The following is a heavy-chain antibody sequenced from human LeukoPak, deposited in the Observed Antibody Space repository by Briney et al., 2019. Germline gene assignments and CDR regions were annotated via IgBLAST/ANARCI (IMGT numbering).Heavy chain of an antibody. CDR2: IIPIFGTA. D-gene: IGHD4-17*01. J-gene: IGHJ1*01. V-gene: IGHV1-69*01. CDR1: GGTFSSYA. CDR3: AGSTVTRLAEYFQH. Sequence: SVKVSRKASGGTFSSYAISWVRQAPGQGLEWMGGIIPIFGTANYAQKFQGRVTITADESTSTAYMELSSLRSEDTAVYYCAGSTVTRLAEYFQHWGQGTLVTVSS.